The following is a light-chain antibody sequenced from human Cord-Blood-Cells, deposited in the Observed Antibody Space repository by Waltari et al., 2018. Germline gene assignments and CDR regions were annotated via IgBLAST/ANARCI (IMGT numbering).Light chain of an antibody. Sequence: QSALTQPASVSGSPGQSITISCTGTSSDVGGYNYVSWYQQHPGKAPKLMIDDVSNRPAVVSNRFSGSKSGNTASLTSSGLQEEDEADYYCSSYTSSSTYVFGTGTEVTVL. CDR3: SSYTSSSTYV. J-gene: IGLJ1*01. CDR2: DVS. CDR1: SSDVGGYNY. V-gene: IGLV2-14*03.